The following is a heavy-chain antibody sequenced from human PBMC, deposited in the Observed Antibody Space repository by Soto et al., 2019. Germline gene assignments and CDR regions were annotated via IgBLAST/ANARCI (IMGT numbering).Heavy chain of an antibody. CDR2: INGYGHGA. D-gene: IGHD3-10*01. Sequence: QVQLVQSGAEVRQPGASVKVSCKASGYSFTTYGMSWVRQAPGQGLEYMGWINGYGHGAKYVQRFQGRFSMTTDTSTNTVYMDLRSRTSDDTGVYYCVRDLNGDFYYWGQGTVVIVSP. CDR3: VRDLNGDFYY. V-gene: IGHV1-18*01. J-gene: IGHJ4*02. CDR1: GYSFTTYG.